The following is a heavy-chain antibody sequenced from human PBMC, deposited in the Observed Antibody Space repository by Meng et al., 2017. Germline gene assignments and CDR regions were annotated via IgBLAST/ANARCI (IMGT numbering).Heavy chain of an antibody. CDR1: GFTFSSYA. D-gene: IGHD3-10*01. Sequence: GESLKTSCAASGFTFSSYAMSWVRQAPGKGLEWVSAISGSGGSTYYADSVKGRFTISRDNSKNTLYLQMNSLRAEDTAVYYCAKDRRFGKDYWGQGTLVTVSS. CDR3: AKDRRFGKDY. J-gene: IGHJ4*02. V-gene: IGHV3-23*01. CDR2: ISGSGGST.